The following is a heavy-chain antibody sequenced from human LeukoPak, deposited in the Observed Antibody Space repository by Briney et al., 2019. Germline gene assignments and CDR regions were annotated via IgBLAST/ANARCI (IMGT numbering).Heavy chain of an antibody. J-gene: IGHJ4*02. CDR3: ARVFSNNWSETVSDY. Sequence: GVSLRLSCAASGFTLSDHYMDWVRQAPGKGLEWVGRTRNKAYSYTTEYAASVKGRFTISRDDSKNSLFLQMNSLKTEDTAVYYCARVFSNNWSETVSDYWGQGTLVTVSS. CDR2: TRNKAYSYTT. V-gene: IGHV3-72*01. CDR1: GFTLSDHY. D-gene: IGHD2/OR15-2a*01.